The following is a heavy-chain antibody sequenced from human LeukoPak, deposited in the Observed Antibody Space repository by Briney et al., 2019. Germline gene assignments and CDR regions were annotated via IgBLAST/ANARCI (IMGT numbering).Heavy chain of an antibody. CDR3: ARDRGTTSSAGYYFDT. Sequence: QSGGSLRLSCAASGFTFSTFGMRWVRQAPGKGLEWVAIIWYDGGDKYYADSVKGRFTVSRDNSKNTLHLQVNSLRAEDTAVYYCARDRGTTSSAGYYFDTWGQGALVTVSS. V-gene: IGHV3-33*01. J-gene: IGHJ4*02. D-gene: IGHD6-6*01. CDR2: IWYDGGDK. CDR1: GFTFSTFG.